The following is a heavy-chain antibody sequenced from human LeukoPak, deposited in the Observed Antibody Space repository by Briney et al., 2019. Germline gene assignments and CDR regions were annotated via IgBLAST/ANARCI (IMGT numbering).Heavy chain of an antibody. Sequence: ASVKVSCEASGYTFTGYYMHWVRQAPGQGLEWMGWINPNSGGTNYAQKFQGRVTMTRDTSISTAYMELSRLRSDDTAVYYCASLGDYVWGSYRPLYYWGQGTLVTVSS. CDR2: INPNSGGT. D-gene: IGHD3-16*02. CDR1: GYTFTGYY. V-gene: IGHV1-2*02. CDR3: ASLGDYVWGSYRPLYY. J-gene: IGHJ4*02.